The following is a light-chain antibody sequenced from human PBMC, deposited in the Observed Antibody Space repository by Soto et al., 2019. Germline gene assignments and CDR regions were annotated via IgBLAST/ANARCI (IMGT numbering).Light chain of an antibody. CDR1: QSVGSY. CDR2: GAS. Sequence: EVVLTQSPATLSLSPGDGATLSCRASQSVGSYLAWYQQKPGQAPRLLIYGASSRATGIPDRFSGSGSGTDFTLTISRLEPEDFAVYYCQQYASSPRTFGQGTKVDIK. J-gene: IGKJ1*01. CDR3: QQYASSPRT. V-gene: IGKV3-20*01.